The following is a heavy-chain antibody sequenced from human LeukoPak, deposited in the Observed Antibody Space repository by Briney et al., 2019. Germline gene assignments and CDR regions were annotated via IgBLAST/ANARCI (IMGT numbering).Heavy chain of an antibody. CDR3: ARDLSASWYSLGY. J-gene: IGHJ4*02. Sequence: GGSLTLSCAASGLTPADYGMSWVRHAPGKWLEWVSGIDWSGEGTGSPYSVNGRFTISRDNAANDLYLQMNGLRAADTALYYCARDLSASWYSLGYWGRGTLVTVSS. CDR2: IDWSGEGT. D-gene: IGHD2-2*01. V-gene: IGHV3-20*04. CDR1: GLTPADYG.